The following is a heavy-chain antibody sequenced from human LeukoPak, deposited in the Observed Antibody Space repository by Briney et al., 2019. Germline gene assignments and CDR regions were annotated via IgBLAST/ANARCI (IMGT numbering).Heavy chain of an antibody. J-gene: IGHJ3*02. CDR3: ARARSGPYGSGSLDAFDI. CDR1: GGTFSSYP. Sequence: SVKVSCKASGGTFSSYPISWVRQAPGRGLEWMGGIIPMFDTADFAQKFQGRVTITADTSTSTAYMQLSSLRSEDTAVYYCARARSGPYGSGSLDAFDIWGQGTMVTVSS. D-gene: IGHD3-10*01. V-gene: IGHV1-69*06. CDR2: IIPMFDTA.